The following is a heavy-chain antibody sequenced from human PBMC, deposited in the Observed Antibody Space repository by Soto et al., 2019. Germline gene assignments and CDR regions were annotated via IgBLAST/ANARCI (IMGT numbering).Heavy chain of an antibody. J-gene: IGHJ5*02. CDR2: ISSSSSTI. D-gene: IGHD6-13*01. CDR1: GFTFSSYS. CDR3: ARHPERIAEIGWFDP. V-gene: IGHV3-48*01. Sequence: GGSPRLSCAASGFTFSSYSMKWVRPAPGKGLDWVSYISSSSSTIYYADSVKGRFTISRDNAKNSLYLQMNSLRAEDTAVYYCARHPERIAEIGWFDPWGQGTLVTVSS.